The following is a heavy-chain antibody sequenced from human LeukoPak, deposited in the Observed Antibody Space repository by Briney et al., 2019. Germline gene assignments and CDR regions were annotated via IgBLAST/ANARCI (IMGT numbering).Heavy chain of an antibody. CDR1: GFTFSSYG. D-gene: IGHD6-13*01. Sequence: GSLRLSCAASGFTFSSYGMHWVRQAPGKGLEWVAVISYDGSNKYYADSVKGRFTISRDNSKNTLYLQMNSLRAEDTAVYYCAKPFDSSSWYVFDYWGQGTLVTVSS. CDR2: ISYDGSNK. V-gene: IGHV3-30*18. CDR3: AKPFDSSSWYVFDY. J-gene: IGHJ4*02.